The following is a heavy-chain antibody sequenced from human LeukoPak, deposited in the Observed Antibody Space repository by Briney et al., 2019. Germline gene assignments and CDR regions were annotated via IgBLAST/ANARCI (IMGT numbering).Heavy chain of an antibody. J-gene: IGHJ4*02. V-gene: IGHV4-39*07. D-gene: IGHD3-22*01. CDR2: MYLSGTT. CDR1: GGSISRTSYY. CDR3: AGLVGRYSSGLYYYYFDY. Sequence: SETLSLTCSVSGGSISRTSYYWGWIRQPPGKGLEWIGEMYLSGTTHSNPSVKSRVTISIDKSKNQFFLNLSSVTAADTAVYYCAGLVGRYSSGLYYYYFDYWGQGTLVTVSS.